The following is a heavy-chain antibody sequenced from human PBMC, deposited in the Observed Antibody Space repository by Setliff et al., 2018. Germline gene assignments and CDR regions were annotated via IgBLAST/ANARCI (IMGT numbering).Heavy chain of an antibody. V-gene: IGHV4-31*03. CDR2: IYYSGST. J-gene: IGHJ2*01. CDR1: GASISSDGYY. D-gene: IGHD6-19*01. CDR3: ARSRTIAVKGGVFAV. Sequence: PSETLSLTCIVSGASISSDGYYWSWIRQHPGMGLEWIGYIYYSGSTYYNPSLKSRVTISLDTSKNQFSLELSSVTAADTAVYYCARSRTIAVKGGVFAVWGRGTLVTVSS.